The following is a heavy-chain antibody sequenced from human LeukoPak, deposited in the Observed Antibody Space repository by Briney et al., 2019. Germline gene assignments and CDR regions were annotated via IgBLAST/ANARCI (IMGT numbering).Heavy chain of an antibody. CDR3: ARGDELRYFDWLLGFDY. CDR2: IYTSGST. J-gene: IGHJ4*02. D-gene: IGHD3-9*01. V-gene: IGHV4-61*02. Sequence: PSQTLSLTCTVSGGSISSGSYYWSWIRQPAGKGLEWIGRIYTSGSTNYNPSLKSRVTISVDTSKNQFSLKLSSVTAADTAVYYCARGDELRYFDWLLGFDYWGQGTLVTVSS. CDR1: GGSISSGSYY.